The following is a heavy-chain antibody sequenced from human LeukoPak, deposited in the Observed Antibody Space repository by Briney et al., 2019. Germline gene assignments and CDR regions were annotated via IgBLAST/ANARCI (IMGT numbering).Heavy chain of an antibody. V-gene: IGHV1-18*01. CDR1: GYTFTSYG. CDR2: ISAYNGNT. Sequence: ASVKVSCKASGYTFTSYGISWVRQAPGQGLEWMGWISAYNGNTNYAQKLQGRVTMTTDTSTSTAYMELRSLRSDDTAVYYCARAVITMVRGAPEAFDIWGQGTMVTVSS. D-gene: IGHD3-10*01. J-gene: IGHJ3*02. CDR3: ARAVITMVRGAPEAFDI.